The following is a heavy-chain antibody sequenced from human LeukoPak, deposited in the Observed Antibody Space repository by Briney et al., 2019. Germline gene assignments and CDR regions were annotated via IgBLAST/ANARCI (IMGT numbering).Heavy chain of an antibody. CDR3: AKAGDPPHWYFDL. J-gene: IGHJ2*01. CDR2: ISWNSGSI. V-gene: IGHV3-9*01. Sequence: GGSLRLSCAASGFTFDDYAMHWVRQAPGKGLEWVSGISWNSGSIGYADSVKGRFTISRDNAKNSLYLQMNSLRAEDTALYYCAKAGDPPHWYFDLWGRGTLVTVSS. D-gene: IGHD7-27*01. CDR1: GFTFDDYA.